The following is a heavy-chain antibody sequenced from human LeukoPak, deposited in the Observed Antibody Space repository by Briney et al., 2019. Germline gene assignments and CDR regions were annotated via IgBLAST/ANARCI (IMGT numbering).Heavy chain of an antibody. J-gene: IGHJ4*02. V-gene: IGHV7-4-1*02. D-gene: IGHD2-8*01. Sequence: ASVKVSCKTSGYTFTSHAINWVRQAPGQGLEWMGWINTNTGNPTYAQGFTGRFVFSLDTFVSTAYLQINSLKAEDTAVYYCARKYCDNGVCYWIDWGQGTLVTVSS. CDR1: GYTFTSHA. CDR2: INTNTGNP. CDR3: ARKYCDNGVCYWID.